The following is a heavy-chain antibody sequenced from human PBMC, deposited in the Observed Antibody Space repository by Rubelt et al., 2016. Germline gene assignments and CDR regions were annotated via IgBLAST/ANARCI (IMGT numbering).Heavy chain of an antibody. CDR1: GFTFSSYS. V-gene: IGHV3-21*04. CDR2: ISSSSSYI. Sequence: EVQLVESGGGLVKPGGSLRLSCAASGFTFSSYSMNWVRQAPGKGLEWVSSISSSSSYIYYADSVKGRFTISRDNAKNSLYLQMNSLRAEDTAVYYCARPKTVVPAAPIPDYYGMDVWGQGTTVTVSS. J-gene: IGHJ6*02. CDR3: ARPKTVVPAAPIPDYYGMDV. D-gene: IGHD2-2*01.